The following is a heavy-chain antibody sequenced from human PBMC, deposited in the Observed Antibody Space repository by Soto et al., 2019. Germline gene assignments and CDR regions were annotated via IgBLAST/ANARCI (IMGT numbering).Heavy chain of an antibody. CDR1: GYTFTSYG. CDR3: ARVRYSGYDGDWFDP. CDR2: ISAYNGNT. Sequence: QVQLVQSGAEVKKPGASVKVSCKASGYTFTSYGISWVRQAPGQGLEWMGWISAYNGNTNYAQKLQGRVTMTTDTSTSTAYMGLRSLRSDDTAVYYCARVRYSGYDGDWFDPWGQGTLVTVSS. V-gene: IGHV1-18*01. J-gene: IGHJ5*02. D-gene: IGHD5-12*01.